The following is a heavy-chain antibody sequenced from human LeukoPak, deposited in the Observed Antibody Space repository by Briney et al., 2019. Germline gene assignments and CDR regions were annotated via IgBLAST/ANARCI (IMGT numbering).Heavy chain of an antibody. CDR3: ARAYRDRSLAGKKEFFQH. J-gene: IGHJ1*01. V-gene: IGHV3-21*04. CDR2: ISSSSSYI. CDR1: GFTFSSYS. D-gene: IGHD6-19*01. Sequence: GGSLRPSCAASGFTFSSYSMNWVRQAPGKGLEWVSSISSSSSYIYYADSVKGRFTISRDNANNFLYLQVNSLRAEDTALYYCARAYRDRSLAGKKEFFQHWGQGTLVTVSS.